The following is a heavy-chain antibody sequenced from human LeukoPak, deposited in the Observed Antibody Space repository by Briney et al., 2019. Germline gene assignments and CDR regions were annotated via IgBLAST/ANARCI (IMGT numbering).Heavy chain of an antibody. D-gene: IGHD6-19*01. CDR1: GFTFSSYA. CDR3: ASGKQWLVGGDAFDI. CDR2: ISGSGGST. J-gene: IGHJ3*02. Sequence: PGGSLRLSWAASGFTFSSYAMSWVRQAPGKGLEWVSAISGSGGSTNYADSVKGRFTISRDNSKNTRYLQMNSLRAEDTAVYYCASGKQWLVGGDAFDIWGQGTMVTVSS. V-gene: IGHV3-23*01.